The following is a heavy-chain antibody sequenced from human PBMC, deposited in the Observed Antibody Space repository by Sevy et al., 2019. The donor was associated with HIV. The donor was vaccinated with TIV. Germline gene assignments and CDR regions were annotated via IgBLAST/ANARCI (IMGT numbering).Heavy chain of an antibody. Sequence: ASVKVSCKASGGTFSSYAINWVRQAPGQGLEWMGGFVALFRTSHYAQKFQGRVTISADESSNTAYMDLISLTSEDTAVYYCPRWGNWNGRGDVWGQGTTVTVSS. CDR3: PRWGNWNGRGDV. D-gene: IGHD1-1*01. V-gene: IGHV1-69*13. CDR1: GGTFSSYA. CDR2: FVALFRTS. J-gene: IGHJ6*02.